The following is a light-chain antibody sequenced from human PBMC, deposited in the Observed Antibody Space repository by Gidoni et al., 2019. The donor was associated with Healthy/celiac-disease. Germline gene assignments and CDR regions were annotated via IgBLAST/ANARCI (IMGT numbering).Light chain of an antibody. CDR3: QQSYSTPRLT. CDR1: QSISSY. CDR2: AAS. V-gene: IGKV1-39*01. Sequence: DIQMTHSPSSLSASVGDRVTITCRASQSISSYLNWYQQKPGKAPKLLIYAASSLQSGVPSRFSGSGSGTDFTLTISSLQPEDFATYYCQQSYSTPRLTFGGGNKVESK. J-gene: IGKJ4*01.